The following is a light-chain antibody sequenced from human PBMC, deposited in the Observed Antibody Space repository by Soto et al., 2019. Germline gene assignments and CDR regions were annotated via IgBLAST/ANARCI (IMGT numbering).Light chain of an antibody. CDR2: HVS. V-gene: IGKV3D-20*01. CDR3: QQYGSPTWT. CDR1: QSVSSN. J-gene: IGKJ1*01. Sequence: EIVLTQSPATLSLSPGERATLSCGASQSVSSNLAWYQQKPGQGPRLLIYHVSTRTTGTPATFSGSASGTDFTLTISRLEPEDFAVYYCQQYGSPTWTFGQGTKVDIK.